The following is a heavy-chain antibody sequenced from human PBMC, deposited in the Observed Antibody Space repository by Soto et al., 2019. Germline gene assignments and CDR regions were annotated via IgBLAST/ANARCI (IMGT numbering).Heavy chain of an antibody. CDR1: GGTFSSYT. V-gene: IGHV1-69*08. CDR3: ARDLLGGVDY. Sequence: QVQLVQSGAEVKKPGSSVKVSCKASGGTFSSYTISWVRQAPGQGLEWMGRIIPILGIANYAQKLQGRVTITADKSTSTAYMELSSLRSEDTAVYYCARDLLGGVDYWGQGTLVTVSS. D-gene: IGHD1-26*01. CDR2: IIPILGIA. J-gene: IGHJ4*02.